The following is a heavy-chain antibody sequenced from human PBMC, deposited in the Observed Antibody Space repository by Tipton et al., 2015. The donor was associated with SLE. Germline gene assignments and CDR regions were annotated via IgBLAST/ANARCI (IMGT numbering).Heavy chain of an antibody. D-gene: IGHD2-2*01. J-gene: IGHJ6*03. CDR2: IYDSGST. CDR3: ARVFRKDVVVVPAYYYYYMDV. Sequence: TLSLTCTVSGASIGSYYWSWVRQPPGKGLEWIGYIYDSGSTKYNPSLKSRVTISVDTSKNQLSLKLSSVTAADTAVYYCARVFRKDVVVVPAYYYYYMDVWGKGTTVIVS. CDR1: GASIGSYY. V-gene: IGHV4-59*01.